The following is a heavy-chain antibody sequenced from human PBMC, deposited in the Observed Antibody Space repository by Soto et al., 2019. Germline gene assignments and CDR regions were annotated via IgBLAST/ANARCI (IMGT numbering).Heavy chain of an antibody. CDR2: IYYSGST. D-gene: IGHD2-2*01. J-gene: IGHJ5*02. V-gene: IGHV4-39*01. CDR3: ARYSAPYASGWFDD. Sequence: XETLCLTCTVSGGSISSSSYDWGWIRQPPGKGLEWIGIIYYSGSTYYNPSLKSRVTISINTSKNQMTLELTSVTAADTAVYYCARYSAPYASGWFDDWGQGNLVTVSS. CDR1: GGSISSSSYD.